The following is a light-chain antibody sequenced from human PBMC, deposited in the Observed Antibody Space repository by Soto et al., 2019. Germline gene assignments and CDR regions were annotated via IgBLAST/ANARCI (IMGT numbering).Light chain of an antibody. CDR1: SSDVGGYNY. CDR3: SSYAGSNNLGV. Sequence: QSVLTQPPSASGSPGHSVTISCTGTSSDVGGYNYVSWYQQYPGKAPKLMIYEVSKRPSGVPDRFSGSKSGNTASLTVSGLQAEDEADYYCSSYAGSNNLGVFGTGTKVTAL. J-gene: IGLJ1*01. CDR2: EVS. V-gene: IGLV2-8*01.